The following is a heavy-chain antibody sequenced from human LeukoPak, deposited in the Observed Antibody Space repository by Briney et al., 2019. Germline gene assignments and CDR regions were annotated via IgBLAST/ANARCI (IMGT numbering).Heavy chain of an antibody. J-gene: IGHJ6*03. D-gene: IGHD2-2*01. CDR2: ISAYKGNT. CDR3: ARVVYCSSTSCFYYYYYMDV. Sequence: GASVKVSCKASGYTFTSYGISWVRQAPGQGLEWMGWISAYKGNTNYAQKLQGRVTMTTDTSTSTAYMELRSLRSDDTAVYYCARVVYCSSTSCFYYYYYMDVWGKGTTVTVSS. CDR1: GYTFTSYG. V-gene: IGHV1-18*01.